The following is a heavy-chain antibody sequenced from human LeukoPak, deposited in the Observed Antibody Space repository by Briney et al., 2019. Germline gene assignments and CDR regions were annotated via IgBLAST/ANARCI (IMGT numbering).Heavy chain of an antibody. CDR3: ARAGRGCSGGSCYRWFDP. CDR2: IYYSGST. D-gene: IGHD2-15*01. V-gene: IGHV4-31*03. CDR1: GGSISSGGYD. Sequence: PSETLSLTCTVSGGSISSGGYDWGWLRQHPGKGLEWIVYIYYSGSTYYNPSLKSRFTISVDTSKNQFSLKLSSVPAADTAVYYCARAGRGCSGGSCYRWFDPWGQGTLVTVSS. J-gene: IGHJ5*02.